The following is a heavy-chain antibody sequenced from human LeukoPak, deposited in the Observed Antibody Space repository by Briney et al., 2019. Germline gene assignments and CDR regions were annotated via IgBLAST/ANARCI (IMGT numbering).Heavy chain of an antibody. D-gene: IGHD3-3*01. Sequence: SETLSLTCAVYGGSFSGYYWSWIRQPPGKGLEWIGEINHSGSTNYNPSLKSRVTISVDTSKNQFSLKLSSVTAADTAVYYCARRRVLRFLEWLPRWFDPWGQGTLVTVSS. CDR3: ARRRVLRFLEWLPRWFDP. CDR2: INHSGST. CDR1: GGSFSGYY. V-gene: IGHV4-34*01. J-gene: IGHJ5*02.